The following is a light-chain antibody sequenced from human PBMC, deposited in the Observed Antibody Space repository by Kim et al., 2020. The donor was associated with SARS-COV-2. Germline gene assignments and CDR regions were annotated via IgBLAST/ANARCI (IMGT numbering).Light chain of an antibody. V-gene: IGLV4-69*01. CDR3: QTWGTGIWV. Sequence: QPVLTQSPSASASLGASVKLTCTLSSGHSTNAISWHQQQPGKGPRHLMKVNSDGSHSKGDGIPDRFSGSSSGAERYLTVSSLQSEDEADYYCQTWGTGIWVFGGGTRLTVL. CDR2: VNSDGSH. J-gene: IGLJ3*02. CDR1: SGHSTNA.